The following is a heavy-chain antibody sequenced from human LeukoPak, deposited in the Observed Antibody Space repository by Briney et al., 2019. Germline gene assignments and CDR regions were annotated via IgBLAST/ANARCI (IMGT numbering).Heavy chain of an antibody. D-gene: IGHD3-10*01. CDR3: GKRELWHGSGEDA. Sequence: GGSLRLSCAASGFTFNNYAMSWFRQTPGKGLEWVSAVSGSGDRTYYAESVKGRFSISRDNSKNTLYLQMHSLRAEDTAVYYCGKRELWHGSGEDAWGQGTTVTVSS. CDR1: GFTFNNYA. V-gene: IGHV3-23*01. J-gene: IGHJ6*02. CDR2: VSGSGDRT.